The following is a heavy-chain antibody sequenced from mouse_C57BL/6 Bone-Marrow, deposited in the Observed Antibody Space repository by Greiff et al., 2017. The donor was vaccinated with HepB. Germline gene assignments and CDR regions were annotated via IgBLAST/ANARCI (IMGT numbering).Heavy chain of an antibody. J-gene: IGHJ2*01. CDR1: GYTFTSYT. Sequence: QVQLQQSGAKLARPGASVKMSCKASGYTFTSYTTHWVKQRPGQGLEWIGYINPSSGYTKYNQKFKDKATLTADKSSSTAYMQLSSLTSEDSAVYYCAFYDYDYFDYWGQGTTLTVSS. CDR2: INPSSGYT. V-gene: IGHV1-4*01. D-gene: IGHD2-4*01. CDR3: AFYDYDYFDY.